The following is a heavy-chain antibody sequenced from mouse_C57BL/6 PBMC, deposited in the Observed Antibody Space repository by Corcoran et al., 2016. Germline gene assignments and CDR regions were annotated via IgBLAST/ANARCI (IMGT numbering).Heavy chain of an antibody. V-gene: IGHV1-26*01. Sequence: EVQLQQSGPELVKPGASVKISCKASGYTFTDYYMNWVKKSHGKSLEWIGDINPNNGGTSYNQKFKGKATLTVDKSSSTAYMELRSLTSEDSAVYYCGIYYGSPWFAYWGQGTLVTVSA. CDR3: GIYYGSPWFAY. CDR1: GYTFTDYY. CDR2: INPNNGGT. D-gene: IGHD1-1*01. J-gene: IGHJ3*01.